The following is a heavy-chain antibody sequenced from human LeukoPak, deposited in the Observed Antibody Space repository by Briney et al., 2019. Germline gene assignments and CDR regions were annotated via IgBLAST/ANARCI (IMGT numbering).Heavy chain of an antibody. J-gene: IGHJ4*02. D-gene: IGHD4-11*01. V-gene: IGHV3-33*01. CDR3: AREHNTHDYSNYGLFDY. CDR2: IWYDGSNK. Sequence: AGGSLRLSCAASGFTFSSYGMHWVRQAPGKGLEWVAVIWYDGSNKYYADSVKGRFTISRDNSKNTLYLQMNSLRAEDTAVYYCAREHNTHDYSNYGLFDYWGQGTLVTVSS. CDR1: GFTFSSYG.